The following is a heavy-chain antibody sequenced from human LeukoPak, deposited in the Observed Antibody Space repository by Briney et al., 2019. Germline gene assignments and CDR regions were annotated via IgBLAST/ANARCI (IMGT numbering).Heavy chain of an antibody. Sequence: SETLSLTCAVYGGSFSGHYWSWVRQPSGKGLEWLGEINHSGSTTYNPSLKSRVTISADTSKNQFPLKLSSVTAADTAVYYCARGGEGSLLVYWGQGTLVTVSS. CDR2: INHSGST. J-gene: IGHJ4*02. V-gene: IGHV4-34*01. CDR1: GGSFSGHY. CDR3: ARGGEGSLLVY. D-gene: IGHD3-10*01.